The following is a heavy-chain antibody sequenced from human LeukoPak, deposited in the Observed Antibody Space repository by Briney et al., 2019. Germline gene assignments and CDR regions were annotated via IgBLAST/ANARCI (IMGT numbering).Heavy chain of an antibody. CDR3: ARDYGTTISYYYGMDV. CDR2: ISSSGSTI. D-gene: IGHD3-3*01. V-gene: IGHV3-11*01. Sequence: GGSLRLSCAASRFTFSDYYMSWIRQVPGKGLEWVSYISSSGSTIYYADSVKGRFTISMDNAKNSLYLQMNSLRAEDTAVYYCARDYGTTISYYYGMDVWGQGTTVTVSS. CDR1: RFTFSDYY. J-gene: IGHJ6*02.